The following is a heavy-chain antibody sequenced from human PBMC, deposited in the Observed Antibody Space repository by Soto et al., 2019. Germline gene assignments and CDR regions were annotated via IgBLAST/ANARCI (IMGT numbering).Heavy chain of an antibody. CDR1: GFTFSTYA. CDR2: ISYDGSNK. Sequence: GGSLRLSCAASGFTFSTYAMSWVRQAPGKGLEWVVVISYDGSNKYYADSVKGRFTISRDNSKNTLYLQMNSLRAEDTAVYYCAKVRGYSSTSVNWFDPWGQGTLVTVSS. J-gene: IGHJ5*02. V-gene: IGHV3-30*18. CDR3: AKVRGYSSTSVNWFDP. D-gene: IGHD2-2*01.